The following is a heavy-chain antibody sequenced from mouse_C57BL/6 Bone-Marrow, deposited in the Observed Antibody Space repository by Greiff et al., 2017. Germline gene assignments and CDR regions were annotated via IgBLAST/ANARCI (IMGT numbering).Heavy chain of an antibody. CDR1: GYTFTSYG. Sequence: VQVVESGAELARPGASVKLSCKASGYTFTSYGISWVKQRTGQGLEWIGEIYPRSGHTYYNEKFKGKATLTADKSSSTAYMELRSLTSEDSAVYFCARWGNWGVYWGQGTTLTVSS. J-gene: IGHJ2*01. CDR3: ARWGNWGVY. D-gene: IGHD4-1*01. V-gene: IGHV1-81*01. CDR2: IYPRSGHT.